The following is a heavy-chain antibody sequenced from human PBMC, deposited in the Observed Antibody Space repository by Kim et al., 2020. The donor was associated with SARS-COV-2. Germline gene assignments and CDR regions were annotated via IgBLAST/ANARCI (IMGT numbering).Heavy chain of an antibody. CDR3: ARDGGSGWYVADY. D-gene: IGHD6-19*01. Sequence: YAVSVKSRITINPDTSKNQFSLQLNSVTPEDTAVYYCARDGGSGWYVADYWGQGTLVTVSS. J-gene: IGHJ4*02. V-gene: IGHV6-1*01.